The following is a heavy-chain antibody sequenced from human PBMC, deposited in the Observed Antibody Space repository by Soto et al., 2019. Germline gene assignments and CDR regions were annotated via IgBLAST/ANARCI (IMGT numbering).Heavy chain of an antibody. Sequence: QVQLVQSGAEVKKPGSSVKVSCKASGGTFSSYTISWVRQAPGQGLEWMGRIIPILGIANYAQKFQGRVTITADKATSTAYREQSSLRTEDTAVYYCARVRGGSLHPQPLDYGGQGTLVTVSS. D-gene: IGHD1-26*01. V-gene: IGHV1-69*02. CDR2: IIPILGIA. CDR1: GGTFSSYT. CDR3: ARVRGGSLHPQPLDY. J-gene: IGHJ4*02.